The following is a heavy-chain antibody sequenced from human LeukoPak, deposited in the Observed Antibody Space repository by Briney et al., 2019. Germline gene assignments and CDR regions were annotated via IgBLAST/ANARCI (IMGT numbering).Heavy chain of an antibody. Sequence: LGGSLRLSCAASGFTFSSYAMSWVRQAPGRGLEWVSAISGSGGSTYYADSVKGRFTISRDNSKNTLYLQMNSLRAEDTAVYYCAKGGAARQWIDHWGQGTLVTVSS. J-gene: IGHJ4*02. CDR1: GFTFSSYA. V-gene: IGHV3-23*01. CDR3: AKGGAARQWIDH. CDR2: ISGSGGST. D-gene: IGHD6-6*01.